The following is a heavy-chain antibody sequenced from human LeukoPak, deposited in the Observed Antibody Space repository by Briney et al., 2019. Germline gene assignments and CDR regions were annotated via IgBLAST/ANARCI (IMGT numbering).Heavy chain of an antibody. CDR3: ARELITVTQNSNYYYYMDV. CDR1: GYSISSGYY. J-gene: IGHJ6*03. Sequence: SETLSLTCTVSGYSISSGYYWGWIRQPPGKGLEWIGSIYHSGSTYYNPSLKSRVTISVDTSKNQFSLKLSSVTAADTAVYYCARELITVTQNSNYYYYMDVWGKGTTVTVSS. CDR2: IYHSGST. V-gene: IGHV4-38-2*02. D-gene: IGHD4-17*01.